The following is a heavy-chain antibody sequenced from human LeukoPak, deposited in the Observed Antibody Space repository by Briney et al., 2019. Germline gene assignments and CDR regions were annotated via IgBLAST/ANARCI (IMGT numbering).Heavy chain of an antibody. D-gene: IGHD5-18*01. CDR3: VTGFTTMAVDYFDY. CDR1: GGTFSSYA. J-gene: IGHJ4*02. Sequence: SVKVSCKASGGTFSSYAISWVRQAPGQGLEWMGRIIPILGIANYAQMFQGRVTMTEDTSIDTAYMELSSLRSEDTAVYYCVTGFTTMAVDYFDYWGQGTLVTVSP. CDR2: IIPILGIA. V-gene: IGHV1-69*04.